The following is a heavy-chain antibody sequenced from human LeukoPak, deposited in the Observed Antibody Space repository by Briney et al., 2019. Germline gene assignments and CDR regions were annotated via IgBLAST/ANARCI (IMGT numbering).Heavy chain of an antibody. CDR1: GFTFSDYN. V-gene: IGHV3-48*01. Sequence: PGGSLRLSCATSGFTFSDYNMNWVRQVPGKGLESVSYMSRSGNIIYYADSVKGRFTISRDNAKNSLYLQTNSLRVEDTGVYYCARNVYYGSGSPRLDYWGQGTLVTVSS. D-gene: IGHD3-10*01. J-gene: IGHJ4*02. CDR3: ARNVYYGSGSPRLDY. CDR2: MSRSGNII.